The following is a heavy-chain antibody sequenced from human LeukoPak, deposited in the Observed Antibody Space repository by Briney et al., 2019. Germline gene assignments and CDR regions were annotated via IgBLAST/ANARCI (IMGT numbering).Heavy chain of an antibody. CDR2: IYYSGST. CDR3: ARPMTTVTRGYFDY. CDR1: GGSISSSSYY. D-gene: IGHD4-17*01. J-gene: IGHJ4*02. Sequence: PSETLSLTCTVSGGSISSSSYYWGWIRQPPGKGLEWIGSIYYSGSTYYNPSLKSRVTISADTSKNQFSLKLSSVTAADTAVYYCARPMTTVTRGYFDYWGQGTLVTVSS. V-gene: IGHV4-39*01.